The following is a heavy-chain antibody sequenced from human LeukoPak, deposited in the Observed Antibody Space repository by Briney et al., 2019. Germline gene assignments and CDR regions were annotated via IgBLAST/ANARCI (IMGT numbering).Heavy chain of an antibody. V-gene: IGHV3-30*04. CDR1: GFTFSSYA. D-gene: IGHD6-6*01. J-gene: IGHJ4*02. CDR3: AKDRPIKGTRSPFDY. Sequence: QPGGSLRLSCAASGFTFSSYAMHWVRQAPGKGLEWVAVISYDGSNKYYADSVKGRFTISRDNSKNTLYLQMNSLRAEDTAVYYCAKDRPIKGTRSPFDYWGQGTLVTVSS. CDR2: ISYDGSNK.